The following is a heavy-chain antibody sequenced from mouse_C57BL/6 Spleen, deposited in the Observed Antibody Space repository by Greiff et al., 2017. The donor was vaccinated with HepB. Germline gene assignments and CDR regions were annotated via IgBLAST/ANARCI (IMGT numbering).Heavy chain of an antibody. CDR1: GYTFTSYW. Sequence: VKLQQPGAELVMPGASVKLSCKASGYTFTSYWMHWVKQRPGQGLEWIGEIDPSDSYTNYNQKFKGKSTLTVDKSSSTAYMQLSSLTSEDSAVYYCARSGTPARFDYWGQGTTLTVSS. D-gene: IGHD2-14*01. CDR3: ARSGTPARFDY. J-gene: IGHJ2*01. CDR2: IDPSDSYT. V-gene: IGHV1-69*01.